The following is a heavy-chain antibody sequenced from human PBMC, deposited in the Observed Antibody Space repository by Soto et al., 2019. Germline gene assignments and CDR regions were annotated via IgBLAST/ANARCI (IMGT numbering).Heavy chain of an antibody. V-gene: IGHV4-31*03. Sequence: QVQLQESGPGLVKASQTLSLTCTVSGGSINNGAYYWSWIRQYPGKGLEWIGYIYYSGNTYYNPSLESRLTISIDTSQNQFSLKLNSVTAADTAVYYCVTYRSSGFDPWGQGTLVTVSS. D-gene: IGHD6-19*01. CDR3: VTYRSSGFDP. CDR1: GGSINNGAYY. CDR2: IYYSGNT. J-gene: IGHJ5*02.